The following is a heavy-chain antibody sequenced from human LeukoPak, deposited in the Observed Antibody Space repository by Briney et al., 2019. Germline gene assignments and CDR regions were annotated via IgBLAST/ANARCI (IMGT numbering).Heavy chain of an antibody. D-gene: IGHD2-2*02. CDR1: GGSISSGSYY. CDR3: ARGYCSSTSCYTGYNWFDP. Sequence: SETLSHTCTVSGGSISSGSYYWSWIRQPAGKGLEWIGRIYTSGSTNYNPSLKSRVTISVDTSKNQFSLKLSSVTAADTAVYYCARGYCSSTSCYTGYNWFDPWGQGTLVTVSS. J-gene: IGHJ5*02. CDR2: IYTSGST. V-gene: IGHV4-61*02.